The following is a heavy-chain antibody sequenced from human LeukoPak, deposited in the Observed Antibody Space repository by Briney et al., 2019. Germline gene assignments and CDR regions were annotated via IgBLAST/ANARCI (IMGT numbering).Heavy chain of an antibody. CDR1: GFTFSPYW. CDR2: INSDGSST. V-gene: IGHV3-74*01. Sequence: PGGSLRLSCAASGFTFSPYWMHWVRQAPGKGLVWVSHINSDGSSTSYADSVKGRFTISRDNAKNTLYLQMNSLRAEDTGVYYCARDRNTGSSYENLFEYWGQGTLVTVST. J-gene: IGHJ4*02. CDR3: ARDRNTGSSYENLFEY. D-gene: IGHD1-26*01.